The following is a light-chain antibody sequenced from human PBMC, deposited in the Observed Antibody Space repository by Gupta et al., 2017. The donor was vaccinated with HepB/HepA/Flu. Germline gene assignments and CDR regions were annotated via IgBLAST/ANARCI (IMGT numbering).Light chain of an antibody. CDR2: DAS. V-gene: IGKV1-33*01. J-gene: IGKJ3*01. CDR3: QQYDNLPIFT. Sequence: IQMTQSPSSLSASVGDRVTISCQASQDIRNCLNWYQQKPGKAPKLLIYDASNLGTGVPSRFSGSGSGTDFTFTISSLQPEDFATYYCQQYDNLPIFTFGPGTKVDIK. CDR1: QDIRNC.